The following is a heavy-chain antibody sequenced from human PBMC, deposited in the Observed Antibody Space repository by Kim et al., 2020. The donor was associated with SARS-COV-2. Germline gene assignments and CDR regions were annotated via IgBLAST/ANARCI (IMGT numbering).Heavy chain of an antibody. D-gene: IGHD2-2*02. J-gene: IGHJ6*02. CDR3: ARDANVYCSSTSCYNYYYGMDV. CDR2: ISSSSSYI. V-gene: IGHV3-21*01. CDR1: GFTFSSYS. Sequence: GGSLRLSCAASGFTFSSYSMNWVRQAPGKGLEWVSSISSSSSYIYYADSVKGRFTISRDNAKNSLYLQMNSLRAEDTAVYYCARDANVYCSSTSCYNYYYGMDVWGQGTTVTVSS.